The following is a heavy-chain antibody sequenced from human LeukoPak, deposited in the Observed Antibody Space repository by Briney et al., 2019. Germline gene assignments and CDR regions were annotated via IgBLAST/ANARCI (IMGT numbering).Heavy chain of an antibody. CDR1: GFTFSSNS. CDR2: ISGSGGST. V-gene: IGHV3-23*01. Sequence: GGSLRLSCVASGFTFSSNSMIWVRQAPGKGLEWVSGISGSGGSTDYADSVKGRFTISRDNSKNTLYLQMNSLRAEDTAVYYCAKGRLSFDYWGQGTLVTVSS. CDR3: AKGRLSFDY. J-gene: IGHJ4*02.